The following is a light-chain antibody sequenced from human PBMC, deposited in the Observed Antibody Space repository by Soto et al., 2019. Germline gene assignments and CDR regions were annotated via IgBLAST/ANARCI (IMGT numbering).Light chain of an antibody. CDR3: QQAHGLPFT. CDR2: AAS. J-gene: IGKJ5*01. CDR1: QGISSY. V-gene: IGKV1-8*01. Sequence: AIRMTQSPSSLSASTGDRVTITCRASQGISSYLAWYQQKPGKAPKLLIYAASTLQSGVPSRFSGSGSGTDFTLTISCLQSEDFATYYCQQAHGLPFTFGQGTRLEIK.